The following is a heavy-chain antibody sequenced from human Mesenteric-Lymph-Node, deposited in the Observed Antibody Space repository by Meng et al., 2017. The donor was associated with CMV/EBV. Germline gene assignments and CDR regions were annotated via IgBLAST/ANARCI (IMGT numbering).Heavy chain of an antibody. V-gene: IGHV3-21*01. Sequence: GESLKISCEASGFTFSNYNINWVRQAPGKGLEWVSCISSGSTYTYYADSVKGRFTISRDNDKNSVHLQMNSLSAEDTAVYYCARERWFGEAGMDVWGRGTTVTVSS. CDR3: ARERWFGEAGMDV. D-gene: IGHD3-10*01. J-gene: IGHJ6*02. CDR1: GFTFSNYN. CDR2: ISSGSTYT.